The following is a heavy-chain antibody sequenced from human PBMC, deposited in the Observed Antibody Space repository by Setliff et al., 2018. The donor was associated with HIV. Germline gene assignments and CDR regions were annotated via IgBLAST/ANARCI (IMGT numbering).Heavy chain of an antibody. Sequence: PGGSLRLSCAASGFSFSIYGMHWVRQAPGKGLEWVAGISYDERNKLYSDSAKGRFTISRDNSKNTLYVQLNSLRPEDTAMYYCAKVVGIRGYDSRVIDSWGQGTLVTVSS. V-gene: IGHV3-30*18. D-gene: IGHD3-16*01. CDR2: ISYDERNK. CDR1: GFSFSIYG. CDR3: AKVVGIRGYDSRVIDS. J-gene: IGHJ4*02.